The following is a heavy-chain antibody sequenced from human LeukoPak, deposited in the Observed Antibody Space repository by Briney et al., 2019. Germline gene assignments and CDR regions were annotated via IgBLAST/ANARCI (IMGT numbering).Heavy chain of an antibody. V-gene: IGHV1-2*02. Sequence: ASVKVSCKASGYTFTSYYMHWVRQAPGQGLEWMGWINPNSGGTNYAQKFQGRVTMTRDTSISTAYMELSRLRSDDTAVYYCARGIEWLRLSAFDYWGQGTLVTVSS. D-gene: IGHD5-12*01. J-gene: IGHJ4*02. CDR3: ARGIEWLRLSAFDY. CDR2: INPNSGGT. CDR1: GYTFTSYY.